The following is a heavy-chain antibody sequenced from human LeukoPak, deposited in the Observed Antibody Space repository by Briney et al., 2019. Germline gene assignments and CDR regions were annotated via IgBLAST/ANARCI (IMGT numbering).Heavy chain of an antibody. V-gene: IGHV4-34*01. D-gene: IGHD6-13*01. CDR2: INHSGST. CDR1: GGSFSGYY. J-gene: IGHJ5*02. CDR3: ARGTPSSWYRVWCDP. Sequence: SETLSLTCAVYGGSFSGYYWSWIRQPPGKGLEWFGEINHSGSTNYNPSLKSRVTISVDTSKNQFSLKLSSVTAADTAVYYCARGTPSSWYRVWCDPWGQGTLVTVSS.